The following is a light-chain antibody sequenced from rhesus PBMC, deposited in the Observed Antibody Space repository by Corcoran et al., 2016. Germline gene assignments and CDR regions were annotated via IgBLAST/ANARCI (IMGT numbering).Light chain of an antibody. V-gene: IGKV3-42*01. CDR1: LSVSSS. Sequence: EIVLTQSPATLSLSPGERATLFWRTSLSVSSSLAWYQQKPEQAPRSLLYGASSRATGIPDRFSGSGSGTDFTLTIRSLEPEDVGVYYCRRYCNWPYSFGQGTKVEIK. CDR3: RRYCNWPYS. J-gene: IGKJ2*01. CDR2: GAS.